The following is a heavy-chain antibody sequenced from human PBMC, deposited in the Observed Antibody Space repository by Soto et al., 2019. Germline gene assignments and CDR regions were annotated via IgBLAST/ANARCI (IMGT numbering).Heavy chain of an antibody. Sequence: GGSLRLSCAASGFPFSSYAMSWVRQAPGKGRERVSAISGSGGSTYYADSVKGWFTISRDNSKNTLYLLLNSLRAEDTAVYYCAKAQYDFWSGYPSPLDDWGHRTLVAVSS. D-gene: IGHD3-3*01. CDR2: ISGSGGST. CDR3: AKAQYDFWSGYPSPLDD. J-gene: IGHJ4*01. CDR1: GFPFSSYA. V-gene: IGHV3-23*01.